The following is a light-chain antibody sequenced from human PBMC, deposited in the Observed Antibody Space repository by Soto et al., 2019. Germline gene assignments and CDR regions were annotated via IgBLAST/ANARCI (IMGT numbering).Light chain of an antibody. Sequence: IVLTQSPGTLSLSPGERATLCCRTSQSVSSSYLVWYQQKPGQAPRLLIYGASIRATGIPDRFSGRGSGTDFTLTISSLEPEDFAVYYCQQRSNWPRTFGQGTKVDI. J-gene: IGKJ1*01. V-gene: IGKV3D-20*02. CDR2: GAS. CDR1: QSVSSSY. CDR3: QQRSNWPRT.